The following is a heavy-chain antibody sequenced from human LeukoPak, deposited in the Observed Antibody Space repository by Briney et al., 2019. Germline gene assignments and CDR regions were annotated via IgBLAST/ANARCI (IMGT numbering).Heavy chain of an antibody. J-gene: IGHJ4*02. D-gene: IGHD2-2*01. CDR1: GFSLSRSA. CDR3: AKEEVPNDY. CDR2: ISLNGDST. Sequence: GGSLRLSCAVSGFSLSRSAMCWVRQAPGKGLEWVSAISLNGDSTYYADSVQGRFTISRDTSKNTLFLQMDTLRVEDTATYYCAKEEVPNDYWGQGTLVTVSS. V-gene: IGHV3-23*01.